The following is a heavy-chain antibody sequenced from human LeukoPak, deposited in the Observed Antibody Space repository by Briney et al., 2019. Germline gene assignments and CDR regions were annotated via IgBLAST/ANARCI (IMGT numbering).Heavy chain of an antibody. CDR2: ISGTGGST. D-gene: IGHD3-22*01. CDR1: GFSFNNFG. J-gene: IGHJ4*02. V-gene: IGHV3-23*01. Sequence: GGSLRLSCVASGFSFNNFGMSWVRQAPGRGLEWVSSISGTGGSTHYADSVKGRFTISRDNSENTLYLQMNSLRAGDTAVYYCAKSSYYDSSGFYREYYFDYWGQGTLAPVSS. CDR3: AKSSYYDSSGFYREYYFDY.